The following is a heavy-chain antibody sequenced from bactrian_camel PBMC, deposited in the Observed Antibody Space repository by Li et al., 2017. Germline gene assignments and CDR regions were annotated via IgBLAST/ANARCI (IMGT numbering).Heavy chain of an antibody. V-gene: IGHV3S40*01. D-gene: IGHD5*01. Sequence: DVQLVESGGGLVQPGGSLRLSCAASGFTFSSYAMSWVRQAPGKGLEWVSSINSGGSTYYSDSVKGRFIISRDNARTTVHLQMNSLKPEDTAMYYCAAGWEPSNKKFIDECRNYWGQGTQVT. CDR3: AAGWEPSNKKFIDECRNY. CDR2: INSGGST. J-gene: IGHJ4*01. CDR1: GFTFSSYA.